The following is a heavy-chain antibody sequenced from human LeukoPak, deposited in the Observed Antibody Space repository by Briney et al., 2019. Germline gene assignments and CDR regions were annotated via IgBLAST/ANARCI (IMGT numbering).Heavy chain of an antibody. D-gene: IGHD6-19*01. V-gene: IGHV1-69*01. CDR1: GGTFSSYA. CDR3: ASDSSGWYMWLDY. J-gene: IGHJ4*02. CDR2: IIPIFGTA. Sequence: SVKVSCKASGGTFSSYAISWARQAPGQGLEWMGGIIPIFGTANYAQKFQGRVTITADESTSTAYMELSSLRSEDTAVYYCASDSSGWYMWLDYWGQGTLVTVSS.